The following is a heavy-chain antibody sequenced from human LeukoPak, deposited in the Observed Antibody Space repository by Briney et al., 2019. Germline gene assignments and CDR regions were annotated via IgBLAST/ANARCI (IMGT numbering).Heavy chain of an antibody. V-gene: IGHV3-23*01. Sequence: GGSLRLSCAASGFTFSSYAMSWVRQAPGKGLEWVSAISGSGGSTYYADSVKGRFPISRDNSKNTLYLQMNSLRAEDTAVYYCAKDSVVVVAVTPDYWGQGTLVTVSS. CDR3: AKDSVVVVAVTPDY. CDR2: ISGSGGST. D-gene: IGHD2-15*01. J-gene: IGHJ4*02. CDR1: GFTFSSYA.